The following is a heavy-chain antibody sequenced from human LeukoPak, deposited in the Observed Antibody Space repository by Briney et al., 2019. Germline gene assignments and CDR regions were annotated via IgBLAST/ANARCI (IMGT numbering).Heavy chain of an antibody. CDR3: ARAHRFWIGLGVYYMAV. CDR2: ISSSGSTI. J-gene: IGHJ6*03. Sequence: GGSLRLSCAASGFTFSSYEMNWVRQAPGKGLEWVSYISSSGSTIYYADSVKGRFTISRDNAKNSLYLQMNSLRAEDPAVYYCARAHRFWIGLGVYYMAVSGKGTTVTVSS. D-gene: IGHD3-3*01. CDR1: GFTFSSYE. V-gene: IGHV3-48*03.